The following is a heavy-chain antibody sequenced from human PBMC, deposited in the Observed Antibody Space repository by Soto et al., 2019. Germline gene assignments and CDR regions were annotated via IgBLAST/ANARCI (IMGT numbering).Heavy chain of an antibody. Sequence: ESGGGLVKPGESLRLSCAASGFTFRNYDMNWVRQAPGKGLEWVSSISSSSSSILYADSVKGRFTISRDNAKNSLYLQMDGLKAGDTAVYYCARDGGYYDTTGYYNDYWGPGTLVTVSS. CDR1: GFTFRNYD. CDR2: ISSSSSSI. D-gene: IGHD3-22*01. V-gene: IGHV3-21*01. J-gene: IGHJ4*02. CDR3: ARDGGYYDTTGYYNDY.